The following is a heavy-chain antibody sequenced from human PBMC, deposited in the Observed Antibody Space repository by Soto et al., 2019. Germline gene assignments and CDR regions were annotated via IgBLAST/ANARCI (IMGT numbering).Heavy chain of an antibody. Sequence: GGSLRLSCAGSGFTFSRYAMNWVRQAPGKGLEWVSIISSRGDRTSYAESVKGRFTISRDDSKNTLFLHMNSLGAEDTAVYYCATETGYSYGFQPNALDVWGQGTTVTVSS. CDR3: ATETGYSYGFQPNALDV. V-gene: IGHV3-23*01. D-gene: IGHD5-18*01. CDR1: GFTFSRYA. CDR2: ISSRGDRT. J-gene: IGHJ6*02.